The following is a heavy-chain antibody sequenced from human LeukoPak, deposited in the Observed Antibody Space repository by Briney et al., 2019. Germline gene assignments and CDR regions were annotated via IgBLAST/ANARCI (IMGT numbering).Heavy chain of an antibody. V-gene: IGHV3-48*03. J-gene: IGHJ4*02. Sequence: GGSLRLSCAASGFTFSSYEMNWVRQAPGKGLEWVSYISSSGSTIYYADSVKGRFTISRDNAKNSLYPQMNSLRAEDTAVYYCARESDGSSWYRYFDYWGQGTLVTVSS. CDR2: ISSSGSTI. D-gene: IGHD6-13*01. CDR1: GFTFSSYE. CDR3: ARESDGSSWYRYFDY.